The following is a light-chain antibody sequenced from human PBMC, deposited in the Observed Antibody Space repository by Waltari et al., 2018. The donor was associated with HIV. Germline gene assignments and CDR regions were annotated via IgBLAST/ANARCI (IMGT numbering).Light chain of an antibody. CDR3: CSHAGSSIYFV. J-gene: IGLJ1*01. V-gene: IGLV2-23*02. Sequence: QSALTQPASVSGSPGQSITISCTGTSRDVGSYNLVSWYQQHPGKAPKVMIYEVNKRPSGVSSCFSGSKSGNTASLTISGLQDEDEAEYYCCSHAGSSIYFVFGTGTKVTVL. CDR1: SRDVGSYNL. CDR2: EVN.